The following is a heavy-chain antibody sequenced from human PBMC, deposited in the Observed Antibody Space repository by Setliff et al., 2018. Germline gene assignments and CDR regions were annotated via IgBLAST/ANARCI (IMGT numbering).Heavy chain of an antibody. CDR1: GGSISNYY. D-gene: IGHD1-26*01. CDR3: ARKGISALSGAFDM. CDR2: IYTSGST. V-gene: IGHV4-4*07. Sequence: PSETLSFTCTVSGGSISNYYWSWIRQPAGKGLEWIGRIYTSGSTNYNPSLKSRVTMSVDTSKNQFSLKLSSVTAADTAVYYCARKGISALSGAFDMWGQGTMVTVS. J-gene: IGHJ3*02.